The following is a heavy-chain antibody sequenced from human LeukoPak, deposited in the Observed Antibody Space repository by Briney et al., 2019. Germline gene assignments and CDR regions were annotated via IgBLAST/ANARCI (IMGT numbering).Heavy chain of an antibody. CDR1: GYTFTSYG. CDR2: ISAYNGNT. D-gene: IGHD6-19*01. CDR3: ARDQDLYSSGWYGVNY. Sequence: GASVKVSCKASGYTFTSYGISWVRQAPGQGLEWMGWISAYNGNTNYAQKIQGRVTMTTDTSTSTAYMELRSLRSDDTAVYYCARDQDLYSSGWYGVNYWGQGTLVTVSS. V-gene: IGHV1-18*01. J-gene: IGHJ4*02.